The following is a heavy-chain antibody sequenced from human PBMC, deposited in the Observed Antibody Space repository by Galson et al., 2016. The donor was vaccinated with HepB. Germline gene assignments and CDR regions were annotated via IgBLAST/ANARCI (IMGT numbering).Heavy chain of an antibody. V-gene: IGHV1-3*01. CDR1: GYTFSTHA. Sequence: SVKVSCKASGYTFSTHALHWVRQAPGQRLEWMGWINAGNGNKKYSQQFQGRVTITRDTSASTAYMELSSLRSEDTAVYYCARDQNYYDSRGYYDDAFDIWGQGTMVTVSP. J-gene: IGHJ3*02. D-gene: IGHD3-22*01. CDR3: ARDQNYYDSRGYYDDAFDI. CDR2: INAGNGNK.